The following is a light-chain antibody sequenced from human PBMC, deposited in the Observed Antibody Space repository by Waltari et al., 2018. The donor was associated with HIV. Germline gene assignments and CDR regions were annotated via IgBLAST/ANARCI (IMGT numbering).Light chain of an antibody. CDR3: QVWDTRSDHPVV. Sequence: SYFLTQPPSVSVAPGQTARITCGGNKIGSRSVHWYQQKPGQAPVMVVFDDTHRPSGIPERFSGSNSGNTATLTITRVEAGDEADYFCQVWDTRSDHPVVFGGGTNLTVL. J-gene: IGLJ2*01. CDR1: KIGSRS. CDR2: DDT. V-gene: IGLV3-21*02.